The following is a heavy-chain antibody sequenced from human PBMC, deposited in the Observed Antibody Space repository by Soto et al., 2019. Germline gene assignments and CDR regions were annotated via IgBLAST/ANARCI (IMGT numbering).Heavy chain of an antibody. Sequence: GGSLRLSCAASGFTFDDYAMHWVRQAPGKGLEWVSGISWNSGSIGYADSVKGRFTISRDNAKNSLYLQMNSLRAEDTALYYCAKDQLPYYGSGSYTPNWFDPWGQGTLVTVSS. D-gene: IGHD3-10*01. V-gene: IGHV3-9*01. J-gene: IGHJ5*02. CDR3: AKDQLPYYGSGSYTPNWFDP. CDR2: ISWNSGSI. CDR1: GFTFDDYA.